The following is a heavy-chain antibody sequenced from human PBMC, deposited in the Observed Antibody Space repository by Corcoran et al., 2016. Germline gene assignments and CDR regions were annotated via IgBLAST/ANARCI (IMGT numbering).Heavy chain of an antibody. J-gene: IGHJ3*02. CDR1: GFTFSSYG. V-gene: IGHV3-30*03. CDR3: AVLLGGARDAFDI. D-gene: IGHD3-16*01. CDR2: ISYDGSNK. Sequence: QVQLVESGGGVVQPGRSLRLSCAASGFTFSSYGIHWVRQAPGKGLEWVAVISYDGSNKYYAASVKGRFTISRDNSKNTLYLRMNSLRPEDTAVYYCAVLLGGARDAFDIWGQGTMVTVSS.